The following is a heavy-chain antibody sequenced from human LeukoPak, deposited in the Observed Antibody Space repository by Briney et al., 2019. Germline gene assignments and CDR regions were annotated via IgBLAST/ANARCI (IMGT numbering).Heavy chain of an antibody. CDR2: ISWNSGRI. D-gene: IGHD3-16*01. CDR1: GFTFDDYA. Sequence: GRSLRLSCAASGFTFDDYAMHWVRQAPGKGLEWVSGISWNSGRIGYADSVKGRFTISRDNAKNSLYLQMNSLRVEDAALYYCAKDFYRLGEFDAFDNWGQGTMVTVSS. V-gene: IGHV3-9*01. J-gene: IGHJ3*02. CDR3: AKDFYRLGEFDAFDN.